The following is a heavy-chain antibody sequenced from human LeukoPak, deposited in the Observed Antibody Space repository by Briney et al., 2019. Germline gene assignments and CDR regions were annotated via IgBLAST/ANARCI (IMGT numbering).Heavy chain of an antibody. J-gene: IGHJ4*01. V-gene: IGHV3-43*01. CDR1: GFTFAEYT. Sequence: PGGSLRLSCAASGFTFAEYTMHWVRQAPGKGLEWVSLISWNGARIHYGDSVKDRFTISRDNSKNSLYLQMNSLRTEDTALYYCVKDLVAASENVRGWYPIDYWGHRTLVTLSS. CDR2: ISWNGARI. D-gene: IGHD6-19*01. CDR3: VKDLVAASENVRGWYPIDY.